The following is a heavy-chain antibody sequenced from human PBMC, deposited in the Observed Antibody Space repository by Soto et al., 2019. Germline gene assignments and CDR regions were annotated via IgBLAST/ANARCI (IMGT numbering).Heavy chain of an antibody. CDR1: GFTFSSYG. Sequence: GSLRLSCAASGFTFSSYGMHWVRQAPGKGLEWVAVIWYDGSNKYYADSVKGRFTISRDNSKNTLYLQMNSLRAEDTAVYYCARDSSGWLDRRAFDIWGQGTMVTVSS. CDR2: IWYDGSNK. J-gene: IGHJ3*02. CDR3: ARDSSGWLDRRAFDI. D-gene: IGHD6-19*01. V-gene: IGHV3-33*01.